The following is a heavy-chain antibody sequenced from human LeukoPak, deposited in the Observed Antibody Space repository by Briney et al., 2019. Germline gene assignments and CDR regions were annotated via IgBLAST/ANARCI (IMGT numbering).Heavy chain of an antibody. J-gene: IGHJ5*02. Sequence: GGSLRLSCATSGFTFSNYWMSWLRHAPGKGLVWVSRIKHDGSIATYAESVKGRFTISRDNARNTLYLQMNSLRVDDTAVYYCAKSDWFDPWGRGTLVTVSS. V-gene: IGHV3-74*03. CDR2: IKHDGSIA. CDR1: GFTFSNYW. CDR3: AKSDWFDP.